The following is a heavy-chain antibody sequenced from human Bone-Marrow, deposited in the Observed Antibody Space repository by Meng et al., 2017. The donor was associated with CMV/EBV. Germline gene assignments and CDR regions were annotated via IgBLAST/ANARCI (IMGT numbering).Heavy chain of an antibody. V-gene: IGHV3-7*01. Sequence: GESLKIACAASGFTFSGYWMSWVRQAPGKGLEWVANIKQDGSEKYYVDSLKGRFTISRDNAKNSLYLQMNSLRAEDTAVYYCAKGTEQRDYDFWSGFSQYYYYGMDVWGQGTTVTVSS. D-gene: IGHD3-3*01. CDR3: AKGTEQRDYDFWSGFSQYYYYGMDV. J-gene: IGHJ6*02. CDR1: GFTFSGYW. CDR2: IKQDGSEK.